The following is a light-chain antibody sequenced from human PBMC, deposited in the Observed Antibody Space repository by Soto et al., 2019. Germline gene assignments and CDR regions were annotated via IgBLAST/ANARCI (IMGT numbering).Light chain of an antibody. J-gene: IGKJ5*01. CDR3: QQYGISPS. CDR2: GAS. Sequence: EIVLTQSPGTLSLSPGQRATLSCRASQSVTSSYLAWYQQKPGQAPRLLIYGASSRATGIPDRFSGRGCGTDFTLTISRLECEDFAVYYCQQYGISPSVGQGPRLETK. V-gene: IGKV3-20*01. CDR1: QSVTSSY.